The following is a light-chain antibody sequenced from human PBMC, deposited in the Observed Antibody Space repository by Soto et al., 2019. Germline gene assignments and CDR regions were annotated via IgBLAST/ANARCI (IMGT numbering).Light chain of an antibody. CDR3: QQSYSMPWT. CDR2: AAS. CDR1: QSISSY. V-gene: IGKV1-39*01. J-gene: IGKJ5*01. Sequence: DIQMTQSPSSLSASVGDRVTITCRASQSISSYLNWYQQKPGKAPKLLIYAASSLQSGVPSRFSGSGSGTDFTLTISSLQPEDFATYYCQQSYSMPWTFGQGTRLEIK.